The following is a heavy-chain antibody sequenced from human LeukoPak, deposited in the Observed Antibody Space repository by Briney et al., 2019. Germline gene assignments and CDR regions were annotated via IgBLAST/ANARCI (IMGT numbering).Heavy chain of an antibody. V-gene: IGHV3-72*01. CDR1: GFTFSDHF. CDR2: SRNKAKSYTT. J-gene: IGHJ4*02. D-gene: IGHD3-9*01. CDR3: VRVGSVTGSVYLDY. Sequence: PAGSLRLSCEASGFTFSDHFLDWVLQAPGKGLEWFGRSRNKAKSYTTEYAASVKGRFTISRDDSKNSLYLQMNSLKTEDTAVYYCVRVGSVTGSVYLDYWGQGTLVTVSP.